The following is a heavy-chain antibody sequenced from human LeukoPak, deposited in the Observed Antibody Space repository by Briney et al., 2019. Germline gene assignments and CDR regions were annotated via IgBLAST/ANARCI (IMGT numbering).Heavy chain of an antibody. CDR2: ISGTGDNT. V-gene: IGHV3-23*01. CDR1: GFTFSGFA. Sequence: GGSLRLSCAASGFTFSGFAMSWVRRTPGKGLEWVSGISGTGDNTLYADSVKGRFTISRDNSKNTLYLQMNSLRAEDTAVYYCASIMKPPTRVYEGYYFDYWGQGTLVTVSS. D-gene: IGHD3-16*01. CDR3: ASIMKPPTRVYEGYYFDY. J-gene: IGHJ4*02.